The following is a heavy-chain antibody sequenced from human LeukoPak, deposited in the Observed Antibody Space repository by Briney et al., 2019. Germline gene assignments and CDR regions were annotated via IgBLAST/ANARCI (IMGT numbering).Heavy chain of an antibody. J-gene: IGHJ6*02. CDR3: ARNNGMDV. V-gene: IGHV3-7*03. CDR1: GFALSSHW. Sequence: GGSLRLSCAASGFALSSHWMTWVRQVPGWGPEWVANVNRDGSETYYLDSVKGRFTISKDNAKNSLYLQMNSQRAEDTALYHCARNNGMDVWGQGTTVIVSS. CDR2: VNRDGSET.